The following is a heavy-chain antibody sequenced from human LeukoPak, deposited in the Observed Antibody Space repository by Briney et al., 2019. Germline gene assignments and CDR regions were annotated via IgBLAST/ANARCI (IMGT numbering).Heavy chain of an antibody. J-gene: IGHJ4*02. Sequence: GRSLRLSCAASGFTFSSYGTQWVRQAPGKGLDWVAGIWYDGSNKNYADSVKGRFTISRDNSKNTLFLQMDSLRAEDTAVYYCGRVYCGGNCYSPPLPDYWGQGTLVTVSA. CDR1: GFTFSSYG. D-gene: IGHD2-21*02. CDR2: IWYDGSNK. V-gene: IGHV3-33*01. CDR3: GRVYCGGNCYSPPLPDY.